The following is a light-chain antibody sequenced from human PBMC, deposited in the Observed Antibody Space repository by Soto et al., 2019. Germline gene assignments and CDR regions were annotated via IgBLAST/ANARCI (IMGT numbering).Light chain of an antibody. CDR1: QSVSLS. J-gene: IGKJ5*01. CDR2: GAS. V-gene: IGKV3-15*01. CDR3: QQRNDWPPSIT. Sequence: IVLTQSPATLSASLSDSATISYRASQSVSLSLARYQMRPGQPPRLLIYGASTRATDIPARFSGSGSGTDFTLTISSLQSEEFAVYYCQQRNDWPPSITFGQGTRLEIK.